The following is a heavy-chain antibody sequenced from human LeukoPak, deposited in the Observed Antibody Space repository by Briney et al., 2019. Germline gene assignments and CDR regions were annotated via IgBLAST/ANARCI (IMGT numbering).Heavy chain of an antibody. D-gene: IGHD6-13*01. CDR3: ARGQPPSYYDMDV. CDR2: IWSDGSSK. J-gene: IGHJ6*02. V-gene: IGHV3-33*01. CDR1: GFTFSSYG. Sequence: PGRSLRLSCAASGFTFSSYGMHWARQAPGKGLEWVAVIWSDGSSKHYADSVKGRFTISRDNSKNTLYLQMNSLRAEDTALYYCARGQPPSYYDMDVWGQGTTVTVSS.